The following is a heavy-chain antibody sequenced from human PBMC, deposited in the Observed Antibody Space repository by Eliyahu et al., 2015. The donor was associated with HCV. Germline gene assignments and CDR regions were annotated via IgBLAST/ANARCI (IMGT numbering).Heavy chain of an antibody. J-gene: IGHJ4*02. CDR2: TRDKANSHTT. CDR3: AKVTALGIDY. V-gene: IGHV3-72*01. D-gene: IGHD2-21*02. CDR1: GFTFSDHY. Sequence: EVQLVESGGGLVQPGGSLRLSCAASGFTFSDHYMDWVRQAPGKGLEWVGRTRDKANSHTTEYAASVKGRFTISRDDSKNSVYLQMNSLKTEDSAVYHCAKVTALGIDYWGQGTLVTVSS.